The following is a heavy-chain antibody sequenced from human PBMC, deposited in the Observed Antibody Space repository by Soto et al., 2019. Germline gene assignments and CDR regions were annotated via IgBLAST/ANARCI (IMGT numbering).Heavy chain of an antibody. CDR3: ARLDYYGSANHSYYYGMDA. Sequence: PGESLKISCKGSGYSFTSYWIGWVRQMPGKGLEWMGIIYPGDSDTRYSPSFQGQVTISADKSISTAYLQWSSLKASDTAMYYCARLDYYGSANHSYYYGMDAWGQGTTVTASS. CDR2: IYPGDSDT. D-gene: IGHD3-10*01. V-gene: IGHV5-51*01. J-gene: IGHJ6*02. CDR1: GYSFTSYW.